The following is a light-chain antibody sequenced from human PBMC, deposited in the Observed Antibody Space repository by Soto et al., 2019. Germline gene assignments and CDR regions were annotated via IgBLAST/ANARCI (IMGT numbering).Light chain of an antibody. CDR1: QSISSTY. CDR2: GAS. CDR3: KKYSNWPLT. Sequence: EIVLTQSPGTLSLSPGESATLSCRASQSISSTYLTWYHQKPGQATRLLIYGASTRATGIPARFSGSGSGTEFTLTINSLQSEEFAVYYCKKYSNWPLTVGGGTKVDI. J-gene: IGKJ4*01. V-gene: IGKV3-15*01.